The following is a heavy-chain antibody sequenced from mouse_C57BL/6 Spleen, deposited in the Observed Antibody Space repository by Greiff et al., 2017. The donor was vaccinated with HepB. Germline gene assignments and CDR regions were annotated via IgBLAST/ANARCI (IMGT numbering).Heavy chain of an antibody. D-gene: IGHD3-2*02. J-gene: IGHJ4*01. CDR2: ISSGGSYT. V-gene: IGHV5-6*01. CDR1: GFTFSSYG. Sequence: DVHLVESGGDLVKPGGSLKLSCAASGFTFSSYGMSWVRQTPDKRLEWVATISSGGSYTYYPDSVKGRFTISRDNAKNTLYLQMSSLKSEDTAMYYCARRQLRLPYAMDYWGQGTSVTVSS. CDR3: ARRQLRLPYAMDY.